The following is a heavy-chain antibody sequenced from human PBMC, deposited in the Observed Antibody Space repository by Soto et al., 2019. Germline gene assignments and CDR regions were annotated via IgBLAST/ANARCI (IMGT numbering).Heavy chain of an antibody. CDR3: AGKGKTYDYKFFEN. D-gene: IGHD5-12*01. CDR1: GYTLTHYY. CDR2: INPSTLVT. J-gene: IGHJ4*02. V-gene: IGHV1-46*01. Sequence: GASVKVSCKASGYTLTHYYMHWVRQAPGQGPEWVGVINPSTLVTSYAQKFQGRVTMPRDTSTRQSSMERKSRKPEDTAVYYXAGKGKTYDYKFFENWGQGTXVTVS.